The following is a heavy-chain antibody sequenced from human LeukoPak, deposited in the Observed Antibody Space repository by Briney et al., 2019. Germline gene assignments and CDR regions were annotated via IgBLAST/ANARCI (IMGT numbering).Heavy chain of an antibody. CDR1: GFTFDEYG. CDR2: ITWHGLGT. V-gene: IGHV3-20*04. D-gene: IGHD2-2*01. CDR3: ARVRGCTRSTCYGRGCFQT. Sequence: RPGGSLRLSCAASGFTFDEYGMAWLRQVPGKGLEWICGITWHGLGTSYAGSMRGRFTIFRDNADNSLYLQINDLRGEDTAFYYCARVRGCTRSTCYGRGCFQTWGKEPLVTVSS. J-gene: IGHJ5*02.